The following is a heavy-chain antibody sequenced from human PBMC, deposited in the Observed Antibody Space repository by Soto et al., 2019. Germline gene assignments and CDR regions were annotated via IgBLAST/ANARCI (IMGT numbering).Heavy chain of an antibody. D-gene: IGHD3-16*01. V-gene: IGHV3-23*01. Sequence: GGSLRLSCAASGFTFSNYAMTWVRQGPGKGLEWVSGISVSGGRSYYADSVKGRFTISRDNSKSTLYLQMNSLRAEDTAVYYCAKAYFVWSSEQPYYFDYWGQGTLVTVSS. J-gene: IGHJ4*02. CDR1: GFTFSNYA. CDR2: ISVSGGRS. CDR3: AKAYFVWSSEQPYYFDY.